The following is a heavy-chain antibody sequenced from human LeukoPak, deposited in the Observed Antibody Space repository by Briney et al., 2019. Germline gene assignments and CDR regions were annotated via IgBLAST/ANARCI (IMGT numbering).Heavy chain of an antibody. CDR2: IYYSGST. D-gene: IGHD2-15*01. Sequence: SETLSLTCTVSGGSISSYYWGWIRQPPGKGLEWIGSIYYSGSTYYNPSLKSRVTISVDTSKNQFSLKLSSVTAADTAVYYCARHVLGRIFPLGYYMDVWGKGTTVTISS. CDR3: ARHVLGRIFPLGYYMDV. V-gene: IGHV4-39*01. CDR1: GGSISSYY. J-gene: IGHJ6*03.